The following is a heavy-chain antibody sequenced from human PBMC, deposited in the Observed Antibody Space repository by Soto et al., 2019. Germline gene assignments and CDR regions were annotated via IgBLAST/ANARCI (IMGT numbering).Heavy chain of an antibody. J-gene: IGHJ4*02. Sequence: EVQLLESGGGLVQPGGSLRLSCAASGFSFRTYTMSWVRQAPGKGLEWVSALSNSGASTYYANSVRGRFSISRDNSKNTLYLQMNSLRVEDTAVYYCVTPLYDFDSWGQGTLVTVSS. V-gene: IGHV3-23*01. CDR3: VTPLYDFDS. CDR1: GFSFRTYT. CDR2: LSNSGAST. D-gene: IGHD5-12*01.